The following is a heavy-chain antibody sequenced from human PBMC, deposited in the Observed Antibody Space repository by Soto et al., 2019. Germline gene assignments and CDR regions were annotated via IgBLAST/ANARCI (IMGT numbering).Heavy chain of an antibody. CDR1: GDSVSSGDYY. J-gene: IGHJ5*02. V-gene: IGHV4-61*08. CDR2: IYFSGRT. D-gene: IGHD3-16*01. Sequence: QVQLRESGPGLVKPSETLSLTCTVSGDSVSSGDYYWTWIRQPPGKGLEWVGHIYFSGRTNYIPSLESRVTISIDTSKNQFSLKLTSVTAADTAVYYCARVPIDTYMIYWSDPWGQGTLVTVSS. CDR3: ARVPIDTYMIYWSDP.